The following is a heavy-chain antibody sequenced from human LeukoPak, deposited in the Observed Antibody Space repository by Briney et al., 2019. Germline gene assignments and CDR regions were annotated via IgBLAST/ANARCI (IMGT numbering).Heavy chain of an antibody. CDR2: IYTSGST. CDR1: GGSISGSY. Sequence: SETLSLTCTVSGGSISGSYWNWVRQPAEKGLEWIGRIYTSGSTNYNPSLKSQVTMSVDTSKNQFSLKLSSVTAADTAVYYCAREVITFGGVIVDDYWGQGTLVTVSS. D-gene: IGHD3-16*02. CDR3: AREVITFGGVIVDDY. J-gene: IGHJ4*02. V-gene: IGHV4-4*07.